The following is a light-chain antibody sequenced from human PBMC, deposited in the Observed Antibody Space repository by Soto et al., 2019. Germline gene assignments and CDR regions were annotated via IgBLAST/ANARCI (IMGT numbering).Light chain of an antibody. CDR2: GAS. CDR3: QQYGSSGT. V-gene: IGKV3-20*01. CDR1: QSVSNNY. Sequence: EIVLTQSPGPLSLSPGERATLSCKASQSVSNNYLAWYQQKPGQAPRLLIYGASNRATGIPDRFSGSGSGTDFTLTISRLDPEDFAVYYCQQYGSSGTLGQGTKVDIK. J-gene: IGKJ1*01.